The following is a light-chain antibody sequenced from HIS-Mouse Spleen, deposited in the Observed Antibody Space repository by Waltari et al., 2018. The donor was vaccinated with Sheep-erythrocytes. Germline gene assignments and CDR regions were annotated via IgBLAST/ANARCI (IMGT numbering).Light chain of an antibody. CDR3: NSRDSSGNHVV. CDR1: GPQSNY. CDR2: GKN. Sequence: SSELTQDPPVFVALGQTARITCQGEGPQSNYESWYQQKPGQAPVLVIYGKNNRPSGIPDRFSGSSSGNTASLTITGAQAEDEADYYCNSRDSSGNHVVFGGGTKLTVL. V-gene: IGLV3-19*01. J-gene: IGLJ2*01.